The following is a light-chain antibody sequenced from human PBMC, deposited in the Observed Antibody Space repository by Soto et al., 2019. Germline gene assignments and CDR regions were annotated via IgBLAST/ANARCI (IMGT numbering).Light chain of an antibody. CDR3: QQRSNWPPVMYT. J-gene: IGKJ2*01. CDR2: DAS. CDR1: QSVSSY. V-gene: IGKV3-11*01. Sequence: EIVLTQSPATLSLSPGERATLSCRASQSVSSYLAGYQQKPGQAPRLLIYDASNRATGIPARFSGSGSGTDFTLTISSLEPEDFAVYYCQQRSNWPPVMYTFGQGTKLEIK.